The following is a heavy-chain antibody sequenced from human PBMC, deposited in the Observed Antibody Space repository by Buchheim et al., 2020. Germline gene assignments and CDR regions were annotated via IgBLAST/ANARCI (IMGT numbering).Heavy chain of an antibody. CDR1: GFTFGSYG. CDR3: AKDRQAMTTGYYYMDV. V-gene: IGHV3-30*18. CDR2: ISYDGSNK. J-gene: IGHJ6*03. Sequence: QVQLVESGGGVVQPGRSLRLSCAASGFTFGSYGMHWVRQAPGKGLEWVAFISYDGSNKYYGDSVKGRFTISSDNSKNTRYLQMNSLRAEDTAVYHCAKDRQAMTTGYYYMDVWGKGTT. D-gene: IGHD4-11*01.